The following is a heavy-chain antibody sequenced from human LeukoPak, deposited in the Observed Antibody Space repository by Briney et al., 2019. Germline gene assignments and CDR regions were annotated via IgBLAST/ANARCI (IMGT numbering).Heavy chain of an antibody. Sequence: GASVKVSCKASGYTFTSYDINWVRQATGQGLEWMGWMNPNSGNTGYAQKFQGRVTITRNTSISTAYMELSSLRSEDTAVYYCARGGIAARHYPFNYWGQGTLVTVSS. CDR2: MNPNSGNT. CDR1: GYTFTSYD. CDR3: ARGGIAARHYPFNY. V-gene: IGHV1-8*03. J-gene: IGHJ4*02. D-gene: IGHD6-6*01.